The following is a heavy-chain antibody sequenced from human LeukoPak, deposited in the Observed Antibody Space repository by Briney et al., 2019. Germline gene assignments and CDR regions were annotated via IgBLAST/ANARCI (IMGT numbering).Heavy chain of an antibody. D-gene: IGHD2-15*01. CDR2: IYPGDSDT. Sequence: GESLKISCKTSGYNFTSYWIGWVRQLPGKGLGWMGIIYPGDSDTRYSPSFQGQVTISADKSISTAYLQWSSLKASDTAIYYCARPLGYCSGGSCLDFDYWGQGTLVTGSS. J-gene: IGHJ4*02. CDR3: ARPLGYCSGGSCLDFDY. CDR1: GYNFTSYW. V-gene: IGHV5-51*01.